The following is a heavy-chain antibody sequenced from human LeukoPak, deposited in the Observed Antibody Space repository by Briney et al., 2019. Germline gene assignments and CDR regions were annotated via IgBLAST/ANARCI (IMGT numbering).Heavy chain of an antibody. Sequence: ASVKVSCKASGGTFSSYAISWVRQAPGQGLEWMGRIIPIFGTANYAQKFQGRVTITTDESTSTAYMELSSLRSEDTAVYYCASRIAYHYDSSGYYPYWGQGTLVTVSS. CDR2: IIPIFGTA. CDR3: ASRIAYHYDSSGYYPY. D-gene: IGHD3-22*01. CDR1: GGTFSSYA. V-gene: IGHV1-69*05. J-gene: IGHJ4*02.